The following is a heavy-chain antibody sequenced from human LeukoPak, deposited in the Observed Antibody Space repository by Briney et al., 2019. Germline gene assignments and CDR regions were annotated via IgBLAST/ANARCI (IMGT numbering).Heavy chain of an antibody. J-gene: IGHJ3*02. CDR1: GFTFSGSA. V-gene: IGHV3-73*01. D-gene: IGHD3-10*01. CDR3: TRTVESDSGSYYDTLAFDI. Sequence: PGGSLRLSCAASGFTFSGSAMHWVRQASGRGLEWVGRIRSKPNSYATTYAASVKDRFTISRDDSKNTAYLQMNSLKTEDTAVYYCTRTVESDSGSYYDTLAFDIWGQGTKVTVSS. CDR2: IRSKPNSYAT.